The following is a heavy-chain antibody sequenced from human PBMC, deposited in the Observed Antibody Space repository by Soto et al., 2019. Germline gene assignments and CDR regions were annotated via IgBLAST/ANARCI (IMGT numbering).Heavy chain of an antibody. D-gene: IGHD3-9*01. CDR1: GYTFTGYY. Sequence: GASVKVSCKASGYTFTGYYMHWVRQAPGQGLEWMGWINPNSGGTNYAQKFQGWVTMTRDTSISTAYMELSRLRSDDTAVYYCARDRGGLYDILTGYYNNWFDPWGQGTLVTVSS. CDR3: ARDRGGLYDILTGYYNNWFDP. V-gene: IGHV1-2*04. CDR2: INPNSGGT. J-gene: IGHJ5*02.